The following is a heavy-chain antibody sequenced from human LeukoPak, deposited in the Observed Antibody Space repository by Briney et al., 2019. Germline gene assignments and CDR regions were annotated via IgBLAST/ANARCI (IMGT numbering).Heavy chain of an antibody. Sequence: GGSLRLSCAASGFTFSKYWMLWVRQAPGKGLESVSRINTDGTVTTYADSVKGRFTVSRDNADNTMFLQTNSVRDEDAAVYYCATKQWLAPPPDSWGQGTPVTVSS. D-gene: IGHD6-19*01. J-gene: IGHJ4*02. CDR2: INTDGTVT. CDR3: ATKQWLAPPPDS. CDR1: GFTFSKYW. V-gene: IGHV3-74*01.